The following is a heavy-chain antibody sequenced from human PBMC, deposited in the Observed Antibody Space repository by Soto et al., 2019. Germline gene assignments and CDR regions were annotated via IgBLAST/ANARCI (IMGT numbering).Heavy chain of an antibody. CDR2: INHSGST. Sequence: SXTLSLTCAVYGGSLSGYYWSWIRQPPVKGLEWIGEINHSGSTNYNPSLKSRVTISVDTSKNQFSLKLSSVTAADTAVYYCARENYSRNYYYYYYMDVWGKGTTVTVSS. J-gene: IGHJ6*03. V-gene: IGHV4-34*01. CDR3: ARENYSRNYYYYYYMDV. D-gene: IGHD4-4*01. CDR1: GGSLSGYY.